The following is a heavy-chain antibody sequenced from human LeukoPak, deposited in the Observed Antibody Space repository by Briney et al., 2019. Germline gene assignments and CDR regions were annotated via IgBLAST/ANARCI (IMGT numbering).Heavy chain of an antibody. V-gene: IGHV3-74*01. J-gene: IGHJ3*02. Sequence: GGSLRLSCAASGFTISSKVMHWVRQAPGPGLVWVSRIIRDGTGTDYADSVKGRFTISRDIATNTLYLQMNSLRAEDTAVYYCARAVGYGAGSYGFDIWGQGTTVTVSS. CDR2: IIRDGTGT. CDR3: ARAVGYGAGSYGFDI. D-gene: IGHD3-10*01. CDR1: GFTISSKV.